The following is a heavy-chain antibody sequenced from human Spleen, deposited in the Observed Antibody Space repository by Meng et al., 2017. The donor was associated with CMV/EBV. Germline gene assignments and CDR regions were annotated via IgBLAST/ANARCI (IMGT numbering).Heavy chain of an antibody. CDR1: GGTFSSYA. D-gene: IGHD5-18*01. V-gene: IGHV1-69*05. J-gene: IGHJ6*02. CDR2: IIPIFGTA. CDR3: ARERGMDTAMVFPERYYYYYGMDV. Sequence: SVKVSCKASGGTFSSYAISWVRQAPGQGLEWMGGIIPIFGTANYAQKFQGRVTITTDESTSTAYMELSSLRSEDTAVYYCARERGMDTAMVFPERYYYYYGMDVWGQGTTVTVSS.